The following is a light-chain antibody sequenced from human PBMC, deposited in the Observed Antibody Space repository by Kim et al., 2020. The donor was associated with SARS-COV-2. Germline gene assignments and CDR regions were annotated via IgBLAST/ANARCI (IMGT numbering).Light chain of an antibody. Sequence: EIVLTQSPGTLSLSPGERATLSCRASQSVSSSYLAWYQQKPGQAPRLLIYDASSRATGIPDRFSGSGSGTDFTLTISRLEPEDFAVYYCQQYSSSPPVTFGPGTRLEIK. V-gene: IGKV3-20*01. CDR1: QSVSSSY. CDR2: DAS. J-gene: IGKJ5*01. CDR3: QQYSSSPPVT.